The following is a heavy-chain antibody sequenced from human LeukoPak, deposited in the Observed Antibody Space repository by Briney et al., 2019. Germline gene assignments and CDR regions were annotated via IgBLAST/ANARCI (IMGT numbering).Heavy chain of an antibody. D-gene: IGHD1-26*01. CDR1: GFTFSSYE. CDR2: ISSSGSTI. CDR3: AREGGSYYSSYMDV. V-gene: IGHV3-48*03. Sequence: GESLRLSCAASGFTFSSYEMNWVRQAPGKGLEWVSYISSSGSTIYYADSVKGRFTISRDNAKNSLYLQMNSLRAEDTAVYYCAREGGSYYSSYMDVWGKGTTVTVSS. J-gene: IGHJ6*03.